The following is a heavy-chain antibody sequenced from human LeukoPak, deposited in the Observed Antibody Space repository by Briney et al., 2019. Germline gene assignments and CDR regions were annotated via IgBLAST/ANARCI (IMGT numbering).Heavy chain of an antibody. D-gene: IGHD3-22*01. CDR2: IYYSGST. Sequence: PSETLSLTCTVSGGSISSYYWSWIRQPPGKGLEWIGYIYYSGSTNYNPSLKCRVTISVDTSKNQFSLKLSSVTAADTAVYYCARADYYDSSGYLDAFDIWGQGTMVTVSS. CDR3: ARADYYDSSGYLDAFDI. J-gene: IGHJ3*02. CDR1: GGSISSYY. V-gene: IGHV4-59*01.